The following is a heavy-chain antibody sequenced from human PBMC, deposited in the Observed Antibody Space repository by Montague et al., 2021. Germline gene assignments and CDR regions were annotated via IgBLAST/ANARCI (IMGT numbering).Heavy chain of an antibody. Sequence: PALGKPTQTLTLTCTFSGFSISTSRVGVGWIRQPPGKALEWLALIYWDDEKRYSPSLKRRLTITKDTSKNQVVLTMTNIDPVDTGTYYCAHRVVWAAGQNGFDAWGQGALVTVSS. V-gene: IGHV2-5*02. J-gene: IGHJ5*02. CDR3: AHRVVWAAGQNGFDA. D-gene: IGHD6-13*01. CDR1: GFSISTSRVG. CDR2: IYWDDEK.